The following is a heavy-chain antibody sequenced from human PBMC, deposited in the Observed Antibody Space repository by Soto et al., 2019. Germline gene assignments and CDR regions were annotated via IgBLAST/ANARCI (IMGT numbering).Heavy chain of an antibody. V-gene: IGHV3-30*18. CDR3: AKQRGYSGYEQPLEFDY. J-gene: IGHJ4*02. Sequence: GGSLRLSCAASGFSFSSYGMHWVRQTPGKGLEWVAVISNDGSNKYYADSVKGRFTFSRDNSRNTLYLQMDSLRGEDTAVYYCAKQRGYSGYEQPLEFDYWGQGTQVTVSS. D-gene: IGHD5-12*01. CDR1: GFSFSSYG. CDR2: ISNDGSNK.